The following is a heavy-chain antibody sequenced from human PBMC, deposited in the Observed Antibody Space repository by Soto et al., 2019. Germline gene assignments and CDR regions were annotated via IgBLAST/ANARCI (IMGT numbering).Heavy chain of an antibody. J-gene: IGHJ3*02. CDR1: GDSISRYY. V-gene: IGHV4-59*08. Sequence: SETLSLTCTVSGDSISRYYWSWIRQPPGKGLEWIAYIYNSGSTKYNPSLKSRVTISVDTSKNQFSLKLSSVTAADTAVYYCARMSNYEDFTNNAFDIWGQGTMVTVSS. D-gene: IGHD4-4*01. CDR2: IYNSGST. CDR3: ARMSNYEDFTNNAFDI.